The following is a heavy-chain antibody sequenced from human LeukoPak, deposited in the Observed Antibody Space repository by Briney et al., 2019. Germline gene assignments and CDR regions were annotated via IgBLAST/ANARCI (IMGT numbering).Heavy chain of an antibody. J-gene: IGHJ4*02. D-gene: IGHD3-10*01. Sequence: GASVKVSCKASGYTFTGYYMHWVRQAPGQGLEWMGWINPNSGGTNYAQKFQGRVTMTRDTSISTAYMELSRLRSDDTAVYYCARDTEVGSGSYFFGYWGQGTLVTVSS. CDR3: ARDTEVGSGSYFFGY. V-gene: IGHV1-2*02. CDR1: GYTFTGYY. CDR2: INPNSGGT.